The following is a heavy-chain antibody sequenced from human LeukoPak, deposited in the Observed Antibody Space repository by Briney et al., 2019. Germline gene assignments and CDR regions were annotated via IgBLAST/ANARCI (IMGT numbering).Heavy chain of an antibody. CDR2: ISYDGSNK. CDR1: GFTFSSYG. J-gene: IGHJ4*02. Sequence: GGSLRLSCAASGFTFSSYGLHWVRQAPGKGLEWVALISYDGSNKYYADSVKGRFTISRDNSKSTLYLQMNSLRAEDTAVYYCAKDDCRGCYGVVDYWGQGTLVTVSS. V-gene: IGHV3-30*18. CDR3: AKDDCRGCYGVVDY. D-gene: IGHD2-15*01.